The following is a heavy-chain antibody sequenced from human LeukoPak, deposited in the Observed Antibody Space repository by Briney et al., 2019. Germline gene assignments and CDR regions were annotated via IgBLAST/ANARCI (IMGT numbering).Heavy chain of an antibody. Sequence: GGSLRLSCAASGFTFSSYSMNWVRQAPGKGLEWVSSISSSSSYIYYADSVKGRFTISRDNSKNTLYLQMNSLRAEDTAVYYCARVPGSYYVDFDYWGQGTLVTVSS. D-gene: IGHD3-10*01. CDR3: ARVPGSYYVDFDY. J-gene: IGHJ4*02. CDR2: ISSSSSYI. V-gene: IGHV3-21*04. CDR1: GFTFSSYS.